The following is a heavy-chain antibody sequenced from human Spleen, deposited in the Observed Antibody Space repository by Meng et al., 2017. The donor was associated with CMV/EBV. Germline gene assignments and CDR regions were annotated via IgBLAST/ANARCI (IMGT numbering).Heavy chain of an antibody. CDR3: ARGSRGGPAAIAY. Sequence: GGSLRLSCAASGFTFDDYTMYWVRQTPGKGLEWVSAISWNSAIRDYAGSVKGRFTISRDNAKNSLYLQMNSLRAEDTAVYYCARGSRGGPAAIAYWGQGTLVTVSS. CDR2: ISWNSAIR. D-gene: IGHD2-2*02. V-gene: IGHV3-9*01. CDR1: GFTFDDYT. J-gene: IGHJ4*02.